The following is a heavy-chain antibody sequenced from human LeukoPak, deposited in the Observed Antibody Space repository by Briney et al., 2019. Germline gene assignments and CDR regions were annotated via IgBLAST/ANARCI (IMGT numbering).Heavy chain of an antibody. D-gene: IGHD5-24*01. Sequence: GGSLRLSCAASGFTFSSYGMHWVRQAPGKGLEWVAFIRYDGSNKYYADSVKGRFTISRDNSKNTQYLQMNSLRAEDTAVYYCAKDHGMATIKRFDYWGQGTLVTVSS. J-gene: IGHJ4*02. CDR1: GFTFSSYG. V-gene: IGHV3-30*02. CDR2: IRYDGSNK. CDR3: AKDHGMATIKRFDY.